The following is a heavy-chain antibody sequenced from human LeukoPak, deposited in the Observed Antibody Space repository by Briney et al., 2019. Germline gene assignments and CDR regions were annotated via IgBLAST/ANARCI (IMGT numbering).Heavy chain of an antibody. CDR3: VKDMVQRDGIFDPFDI. D-gene: IGHD3-10*01. Sequence: GGSLRLSCAVSGFIFSNYAMTWVRQAPGKGLEWVSSIEGDGSASYYADSVKGRFAISRDDPKNTLYLQLTSLRVEDTAIYFCVKDMVQRDGIFDPFDIWGQGTMVTVSS. V-gene: IGHV3-23*01. CDR2: IEGDGSAS. J-gene: IGHJ3*02. CDR1: GFIFSNYA.